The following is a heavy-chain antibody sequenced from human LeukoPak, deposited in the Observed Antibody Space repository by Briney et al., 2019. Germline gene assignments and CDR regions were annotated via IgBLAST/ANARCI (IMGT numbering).Heavy chain of an antibody. CDR2: ISSIRNYI. CDR3: ARDGGLDTAMVLWFDP. CDR1: KFTFSDYS. Sequence: GGSLRLSCAASKFTFSDYSMSWVRQAPGKGLEWVSSISSIRNYIYYADSVKGRFTVSRDNAKNSLYLQMNSLRAEDTAVYYCARDGGLDTAMVLWFDPWGQGTLVTVSS. J-gene: IGHJ5*02. V-gene: IGHV3-21*01. D-gene: IGHD5-18*01.